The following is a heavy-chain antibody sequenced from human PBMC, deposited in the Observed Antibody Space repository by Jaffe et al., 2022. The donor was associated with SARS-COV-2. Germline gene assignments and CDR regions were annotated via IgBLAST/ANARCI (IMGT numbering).Heavy chain of an antibody. D-gene: IGHD3-3*01. CDR3: ARSLAILWSGYSHFDY. Sequence: QLQLQESGPGLVKPSETLSLTCTVSGGSISSSSYYWGWIRQPPGKGLEWIGSIYYSGSTYYNPSLKSRVTISVDTSKNQFSLKLSSVTAADTAVYYCARSLAILWSGYSHFDYWGQGTLVTVSS. J-gene: IGHJ4*02. CDR1: GGSISSSSYY. V-gene: IGHV4-39*01. CDR2: IYYSGST.